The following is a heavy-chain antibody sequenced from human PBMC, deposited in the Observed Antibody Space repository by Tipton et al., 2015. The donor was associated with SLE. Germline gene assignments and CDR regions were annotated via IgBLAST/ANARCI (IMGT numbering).Heavy chain of an antibody. V-gene: IGHV4-4*08. J-gene: IGHJ4*02. CDR1: GGSISSYY. CDR3: ARRAEIWLQSDYFDY. D-gene: IGHD5-24*01. CDR2: IYTSGST. Sequence: TLSLTCTASGGSISSYYLSWIRQPPGKGLEWIGYIYTSGSTNYNPSLKSRVTISVDTSKNQFSLKLSSVTAADTAVYYCARRAEIWLQSDYFDYWGQGTLVTVSS.